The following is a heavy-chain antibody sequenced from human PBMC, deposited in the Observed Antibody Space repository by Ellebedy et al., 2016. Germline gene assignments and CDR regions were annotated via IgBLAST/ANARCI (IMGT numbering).Heavy chain of an antibody. CDR1: GFTVSSNY. Sequence: GESLKISCAASGFTVSSNYMSWVRQAPGKGLEWVSVLYSGGTILYADSVKGRFTISRDNTKNTVYLQMNSLRAEDTAVYYCAKGNAVPGPEPLDYWGQGTLVTVSS. J-gene: IGHJ4*02. CDR2: LYSGGTI. CDR3: AKGNAVPGPEPLDY. V-gene: IGHV3-66*01. D-gene: IGHD6-19*01.